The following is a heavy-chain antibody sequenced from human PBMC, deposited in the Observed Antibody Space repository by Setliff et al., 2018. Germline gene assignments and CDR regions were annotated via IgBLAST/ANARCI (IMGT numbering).Heavy chain of an antibody. CDR2: NSSSSSYI. V-gene: IGHV3-21*01. D-gene: IGHD3-10*01. Sequence: GGSLRLSCAASGFTFSSYSMNWVRQAPGKGLEWVSSNSSSSSYIYYADSVKGRFTISRDNAKNSLYLQMNSLRAEDTAVYYCARDDLNPSLLWFGEFSGSYYYYYGMDVWGQGTTVTVSS. CDR3: ARDDLNPSLLWFGEFSGSYYYYYGMDV. CDR1: GFTFSSYS. J-gene: IGHJ6*02.